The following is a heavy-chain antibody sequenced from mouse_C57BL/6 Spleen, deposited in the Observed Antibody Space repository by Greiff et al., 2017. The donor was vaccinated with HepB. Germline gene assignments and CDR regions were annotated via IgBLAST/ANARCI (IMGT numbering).Heavy chain of an antibody. CDR1: GYTFTSYW. CDR2: IHPSDSDT. Sequence: QVQLKQPGAELVKPGASVKVSCKASGYTFTSYWMHWVKQRPGQGLEWIGRIHPSDSDTNYNQKFKGKATLTVDKSSSTAYMQLSSLTSEDSAVYYCAIEDRYHWYFDVWGTGTTVTVSS. D-gene: IGHD1-1*01. V-gene: IGHV1-74*01. J-gene: IGHJ1*03. CDR3: AIEDRYHWYFDV.